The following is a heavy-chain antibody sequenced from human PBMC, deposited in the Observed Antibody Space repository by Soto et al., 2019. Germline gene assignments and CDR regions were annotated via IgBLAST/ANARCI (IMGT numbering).Heavy chain of an antibody. J-gene: IGHJ4*02. Sequence: SGGSLRLSCVASGFTFSSYWMNWVRQAPGKGLEWVASIKQDGSEKYYLDSVKGRFTISRDNAKNSLYLQMNSLRAEDTAVYYCATGLRAGYWGQGTLVTVSS. D-gene: IGHD5-12*01. CDR3: ATGLRAGY. V-gene: IGHV3-7*05. CDR2: IKQDGSEK. CDR1: GFTFSSYW.